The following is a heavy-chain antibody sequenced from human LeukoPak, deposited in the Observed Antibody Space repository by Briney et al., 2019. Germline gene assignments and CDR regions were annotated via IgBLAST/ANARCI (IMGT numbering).Heavy chain of an antibody. Sequence: PGGSLRLSCAASGFTFSSYSMNWVRQAPGKGLEWVSSISSSSSYIYYADSVKGRFTISRDTAKNSLYLQMNSLRAEDTAVYYCARARDGFYFDFWGQGTLVPVSS. V-gene: IGHV3-21*01. CDR3: ARARDGFYFDF. D-gene: IGHD3-10*01. CDR1: GFTFSSYS. CDR2: ISSSSSYI. J-gene: IGHJ4*02.